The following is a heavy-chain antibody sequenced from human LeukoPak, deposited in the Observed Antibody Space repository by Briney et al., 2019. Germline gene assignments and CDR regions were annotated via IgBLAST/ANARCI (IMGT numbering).Heavy chain of an antibody. V-gene: IGHV1-2*06. D-gene: IGHD3-9*01. J-gene: IGHJ4*02. CDR2: INPNSGGT. Sequence: ASVKVSCKASGYTFTGYYMHWVRHAPGQGLEWMGRINPNSGGTNYAQKFQGRVTMTRDTSISTAYMELSRLRSDDTAVYYCARVHYDTHDRDGDDYWGQGTLVTVSS. CDR3: ARVHYDTHDRDGDDY. CDR1: GYTFTGYY.